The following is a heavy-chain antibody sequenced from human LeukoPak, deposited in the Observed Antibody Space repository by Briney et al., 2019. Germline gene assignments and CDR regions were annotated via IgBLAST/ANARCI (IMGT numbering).Heavy chain of an antibody. J-gene: IGHJ6*03. CDR1: GGTFSSYA. Sequence: GSSVKVSCKASGGTFSSYAISWVRQAPGQGLEWMGGIIPIFGTANYAQKFQGRVTITTAESTSTAYMELSSLRSEDTAVYYCARDYDSRFRYFDINYYYYMDVWGKGTTVTVSS. CDR2: IIPIFGTA. CDR3: ARDYDSRFRYFDINYYYYMDV. V-gene: IGHV1-69*05. D-gene: IGHD3-9*01.